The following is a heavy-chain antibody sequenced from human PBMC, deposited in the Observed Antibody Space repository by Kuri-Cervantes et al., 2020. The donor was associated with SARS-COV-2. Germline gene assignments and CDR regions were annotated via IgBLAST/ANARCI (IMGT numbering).Heavy chain of an antibody. D-gene: IGHD6-19*01. CDR3: ARSWAGGFEV. CDR1: GGFISAYY. V-gene: IGHV4-59*01. CDR2: INHSGGNT. Sequence: SETLSLTCAVSGGFISAYYWSWIRQSPGQGPQWIGYINHSGGNTNYNPSLKSRVTISVDTSKNHVSLKLSSVTAADTAVYYCARSWAGGFEVWGQGRAVTVSS. J-gene: IGHJ3*01.